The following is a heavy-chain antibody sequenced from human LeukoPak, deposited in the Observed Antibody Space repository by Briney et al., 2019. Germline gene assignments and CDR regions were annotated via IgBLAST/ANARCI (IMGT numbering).Heavy chain of an antibody. D-gene: IGHD5-24*01. J-gene: IGHJ4*02. V-gene: IGHV3-23*01. CDR1: GFTFSSYA. CDR2: ISGSGGST. CDR3: AKDGEMATTYYFDY. Sequence: GGSLRLSCAASGFTFSSYAMSWVRQAPGKGLEWVSAISGSGGSTYYADSVKGRFTISRDSSKNTLYLQMNSLRAEDTAVYYCAKDGEMATTYYFDYWGQGTLVTVSS.